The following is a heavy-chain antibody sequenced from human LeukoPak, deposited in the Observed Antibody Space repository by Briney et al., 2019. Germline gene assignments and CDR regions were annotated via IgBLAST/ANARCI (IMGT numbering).Heavy chain of an antibody. CDR2: IYYSGGT. CDR3: ARLRTTHDAFDI. D-gene: IGHD1-7*01. CDR1: GGSISSSSYY. Sequence: SETLSLTCTVSGGSISSSSYYWDWIRQPPGERLEWIGSIYYSGGTYYNPSLKSRVTISADTSKNQFSLKLSSVTAADTAVYYCARLRTTHDAFDIWGQGTMVTVSS. V-gene: IGHV4-39*01. J-gene: IGHJ3*02.